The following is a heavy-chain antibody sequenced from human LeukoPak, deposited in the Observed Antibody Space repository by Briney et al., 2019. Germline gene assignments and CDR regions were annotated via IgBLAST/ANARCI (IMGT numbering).Heavy chain of an antibody. CDR2: INPNSGGT. D-gene: IGHD6-19*01. J-gene: IGHJ4*02. CDR1: GYTFTGYY. V-gene: IGHV1-2*04. CDR3: ARTAAGTFTYDY. Sequence: ASVKVSCKASGYTFTGYYMHWVRQPPGQGLEWMGWINPNSGGTNYAQKFQGWVTMTRDTSISTAYMELSRLRSDDTAVYYCARTAAGTFTYDYWGQGTLVTVSS.